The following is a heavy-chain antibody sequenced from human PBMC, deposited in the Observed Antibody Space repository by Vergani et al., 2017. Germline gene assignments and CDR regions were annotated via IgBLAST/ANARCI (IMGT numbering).Heavy chain of an antibody. CDR2: ISGSGGST. CDR1: GFTFSSYA. J-gene: IGHJ3*02. V-gene: IGHV3-23*01. Sequence: EVQLLESGGGLVQPGGSLRLSCAASGFTFSSYAMSWVRQAPGKGLEWVSAISGSGGSTYYADSVKGRFTISRDNSKNTRYLQMNSLRAEDTAVYYCAKGAVIAVAGTRDAFDIWGQGTLVTVSS. D-gene: IGHD6-19*01. CDR3: AKGAVIAVAGTRDAFDI.